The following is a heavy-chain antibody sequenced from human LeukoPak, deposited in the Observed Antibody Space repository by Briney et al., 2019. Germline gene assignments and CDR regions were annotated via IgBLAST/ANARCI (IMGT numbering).Heavy chain of an antibody. CDR1: GFTFRNYW. CDR2: INGDGSST. CDR3: ARGRSGYGPFDAFDI. J-gene: IGHJ3*02. D-gene: IGHD3-22*01. V-gene: IGHV3-74*01. Sequence: GGSLRLSCAASGFTFRNYWMHWVRQAPGKGLVWVSRINGDGSSTGYADSVKGRFAASRDNSKDTLYLQMRSLRAEETAVYYCARGRSGYGPFDAFDIWGHGTWVTVSS.